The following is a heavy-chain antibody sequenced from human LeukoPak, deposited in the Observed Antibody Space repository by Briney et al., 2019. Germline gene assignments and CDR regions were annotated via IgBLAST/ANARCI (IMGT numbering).Heavy chain of an antibody. J-gene: IGHJ3*02. CDR1: GFTFNSYA. CDR2: ISANSGST. V-gene: IGHV3-23*01. Sequence: GGSLKLSCAASGFTFNSYAMSWVRQAPEKGLEWVSAISANSGSTYHADSVKGRFTISKDNSKNTVNLQMNSLRGDDTAVYYCVKVGGSGYYPDIWGQGKMVTVSS. D-gene: IGHD3-22*01. CDR3: VKVGGSGYYPDI.